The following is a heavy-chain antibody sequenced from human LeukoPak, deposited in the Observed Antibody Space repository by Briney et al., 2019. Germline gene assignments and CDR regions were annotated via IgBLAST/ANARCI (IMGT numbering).Heavy chain of an antibody. CDR1: GDTFSSHE. CDR3: YGANAED. J-gene: IGHJ1*01. V-gene: IGHV3-48*03. Sequence: GRSLRLSCAAAGDTFSSHEMNWVRQAPGKGLEWVSYITADGTNKYDADSVKGRFTISRDNAKNTLYLQMNSLRAEDTAVYYCYGANAEDWGQGTLVTVYS. D-gene: IGHD4-23*01. CDR2: ITADGTNK.